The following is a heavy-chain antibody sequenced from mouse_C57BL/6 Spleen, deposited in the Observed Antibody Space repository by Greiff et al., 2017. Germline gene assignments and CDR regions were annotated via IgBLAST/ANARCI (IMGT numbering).Heavy chain of an antibody. CDR3: ATRGGTNYFDY. CDR1: GYSFTSYW. V-gene: IGHV1-74*01. Sequence: QVQLQQPGAELVKPGASVKVSCKASGYSFTSYWMHWVKQRRGQGLEWIGRIHPSDSDTNYNHKFKGKATLTVGKSSSTAYMQLSSLTSEDSAVYYCATRGGTNYFDYWGQGTTLTVSS. D-gene: IGHD2-14*01. J-gene: IGHJ2*01. CDR2: IHPSDSDT.